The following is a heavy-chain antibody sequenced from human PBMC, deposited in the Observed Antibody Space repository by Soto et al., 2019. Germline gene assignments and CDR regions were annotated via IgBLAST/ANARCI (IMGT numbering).Heavy chain of an antibody. CDR1: GFTFSSYA. V-gene: IGHV3-30-3*01. CDR3: ARDLWALDVLRFLEWLSLSPNP. Sequence: QVQLVESGGGVVQPGRSLRLSCAASGFTFSSYAMHWVRQAPGKGLEWVAVISYDGSNKYYADSVKGRFTISRDNSKNTLYLQMNSLRAEDTAVYYCARDLWALDVLRFLEWLSLSPNPWGQGTLVTVSS. J-gene: IGHJ5*02. CDR2: ISYDGSNK. D-gene: IGHD3-3*01.